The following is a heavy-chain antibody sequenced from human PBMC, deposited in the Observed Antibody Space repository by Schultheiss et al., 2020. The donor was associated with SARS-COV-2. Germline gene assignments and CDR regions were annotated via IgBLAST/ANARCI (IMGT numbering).Heavy chain of an antibody. J-gene: IGHJ6*02. CDR2: IIPIFGTA. CDR1: GGTFSSYA. Sequence: SVKVSCKASGGTFSSYAISWVRQAPGQGLEWMGGIIPIFGTANYAQKFQGRVTITADESTSTAYMELSSLRSEDTAVYYCARRNYCSGGSCYNGYYYYYYGMDVWGQGATVTGSS. CDR3: ARRNYCSGGSCYNGYYYYYYGMDV. D-gene: IGHD2-15*01. V-gene: IGHV1-69*13.